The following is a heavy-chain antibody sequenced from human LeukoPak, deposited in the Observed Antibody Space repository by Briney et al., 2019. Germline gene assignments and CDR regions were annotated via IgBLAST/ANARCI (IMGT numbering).Heavy chain of an antibody. CDR3: AKIYYDSSGYYHDY. D-gene: IGHD3-22*01. CDR1: GGSFSGYY. Sequence: SETLSLTCAVYGGSFSGYYWSWIRQPPGKGLEWIGYIYHSGSTYYNPSLKSRVTISVDRSKNQFSLKLSSVTAADTAVYYCAKIYYDSSGYYHDYWGQGTLVTVSS. CDR2: IYHSGST. J-gene: IGHJ4*02. V-gene: IGHV4-34*01.